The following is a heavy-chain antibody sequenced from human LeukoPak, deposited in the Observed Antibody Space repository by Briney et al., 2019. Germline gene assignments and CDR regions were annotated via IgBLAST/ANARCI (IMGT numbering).Heavy chain of an antibody. J-gene: IGHJ6*02. D-gene: IGHD2-8*01. CDR2: MNPNSGNT. CDR1: GGTFSSYA. CDR3: ARGFRYCSNGVCYNYYYGMDV. V-gene: IGHV1-8*02. Sequence: ASVKVSCKASGGTFSSYAINWVRQATGQGLEWMGWMNPNSGNTGYEQKFQGRVNMTRNTSISTAYMELSSLRSEDTAVYYCARGFRYCSNGVCYNYYYGMDVWGQGTTVTVS.